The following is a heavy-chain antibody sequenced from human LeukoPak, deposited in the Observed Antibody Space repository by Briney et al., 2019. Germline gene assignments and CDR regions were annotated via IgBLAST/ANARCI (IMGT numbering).Heavy chain of an antibody. CDR2: ISASGGST. CDR3: AKSYGSGSSLKYYYYMDV. Sequence: GGSLRLSCAASGFTFSSYAMSWVRQAPGRGLEWVSAISASGGSTYYADSVKGRFTISRDNSKNTLYPQMNSLRAEDTAVYYCAKSYGSGSSLKYYYYMDVWGKGTTVTVSS. CDR1: GFTFSSYA. D-gene: IGHD3-10*01. J-gene: IGHJ6*03. V-gene: IGHV3-23*01.